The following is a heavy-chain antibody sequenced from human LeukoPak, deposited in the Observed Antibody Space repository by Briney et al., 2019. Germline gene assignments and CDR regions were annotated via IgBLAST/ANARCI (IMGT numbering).Heavy chain of an antibody. Sequence: PSETLSLTCTVSGGSIASYYWSWIRQFPGKGLEWIGYISYRGSTSYNPSLNSRVSMSVDTSKNQFSLKLSSVTAADTAVYYCARYSYSSGWYRYYYYMDVWGKGTTVTVSS. CDR2: ISYRGST. D-gene: IGHD6-19*01. CDR1: GGSIASYY. V-gene: IGHV4-59*01. CDR3: ARYSYSSGWYRYYYYMDV. J-gene: IGHJ6*03.